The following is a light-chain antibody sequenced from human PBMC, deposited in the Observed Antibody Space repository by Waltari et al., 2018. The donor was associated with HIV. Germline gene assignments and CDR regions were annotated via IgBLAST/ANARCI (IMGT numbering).Light chain of an antibody. CDR3: ASWDDKLDGGV. CDR2: NNY. CDR1: YSNIGSNT. V-gene: IGLV1-44*01. Sequence: QSLLPQPPSASGTPGQRVTISCSGSYSNIGSNTVNWNQHLPGSAPRALIYNNYQRPSGVPDRFSGSKCGTSASLAISGLQSEDQGDYDWASWDDKLDGGVFGGGTRLTVL. J-gene: IGLJ3*02.